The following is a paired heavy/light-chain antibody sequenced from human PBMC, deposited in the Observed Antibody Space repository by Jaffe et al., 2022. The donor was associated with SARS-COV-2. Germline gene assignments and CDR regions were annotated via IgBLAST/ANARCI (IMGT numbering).Heavy chain of an antibody. Sequence: QVQLVQSGALVEKPGSSVKVSCKATGGTFGGYTIVWVRQAPGQGPECMGRIIPILNIADYAQRFQGRVTITADKSATTVYMEVRSLRYDDTAVYYCARSQRFCSGGTCRKRADWFDPWGQGTLVIVSS. CDR1: GGTFGGYT. CDR2: IIPILNIA. D-gene: IGHD2-15*01. J-gene: IGHJ5*02. V-gene: IGHV1-69*02. CDR3: ARSQRFCSGGTCRKRADWFDP.
Light chain of an antibody. Sequence: EIVMTQSPATLSVSPGERATLSCRASQNVNSDLAWYQQKPGQAPRLLIYGASTRATGIPARFSGSGSATEFTLTISSLQSEDFAVYYCQQYNDWPTFGQGAKVEIK. V-gene: IGKV3-15*01. CDR3: QQYNDWPT. J-gene: IGKJ1*01. CDR1: QNVNSD. CDR2: GAS.